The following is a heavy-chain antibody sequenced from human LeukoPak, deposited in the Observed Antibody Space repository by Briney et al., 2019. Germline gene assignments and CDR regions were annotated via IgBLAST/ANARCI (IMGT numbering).Heavy chain of an antibody. Sequence: SETLSLTCTVSGGSISSYYWSWIRQPPGKELEWIGYVHYSGTTNYNPPLKSRVTISVDSSNNRFSLKLSSVTAADTAVYYCTRHAPAVIGWPFDYWGQGALVTVSS. J-gene: IGHJ4*02. V-gene: IGHV4-59*08. CDR3: TRHAPAVIGWPFDY. CDR2: VHYSGTT. CDR1: GGSISSYY. D-gene: IGHD3-22*01.